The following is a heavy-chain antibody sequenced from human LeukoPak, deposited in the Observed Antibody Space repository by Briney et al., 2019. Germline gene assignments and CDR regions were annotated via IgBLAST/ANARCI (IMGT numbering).Heavy chain of an antibody. Sequence: APGXXXXWVAVISYEGSDKYYADSVKGRFTISRDNSKNTLYLQMNSLRAEDTAVYYCAKDSDIVVVPAAMNGWGQGTLVTVSS. V-gene: IGHV3-30*18. CDR3: AKDSDIVVVPAAMNG. J-gene: IGHJ4*02. CDR2: ISYEGSDK. D-gene: IGHD2-2*01.